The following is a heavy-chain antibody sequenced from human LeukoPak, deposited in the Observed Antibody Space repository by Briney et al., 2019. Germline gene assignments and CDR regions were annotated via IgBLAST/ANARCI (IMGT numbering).Heavy chain of an antibody. CDR2: INPNSGGT. V-gene: IGHV1-2*02. CDR3: AGVGYYYDSSGHCDH. D-gene: IGHD3-22*01. CDR1: VYTFTGYY. Sequence: ASVKVSCKASVYTFTGYYMHWVRQAPGQGLEWMGWINPNSGGTNYAQKFQGRVTMTRDTSISTAYMELSRLRSDDTAVYYCAGVGYYYDSSGHCDHWGQGTLVTVSS. J-gene: IGHJ4*02.